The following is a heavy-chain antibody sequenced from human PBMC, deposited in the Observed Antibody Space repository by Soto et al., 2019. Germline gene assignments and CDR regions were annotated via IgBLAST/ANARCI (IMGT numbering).Heavy chain of an antibody. V-gene: IGHV3-15*01. CDR1: GFTFSNAW. CDR2: IKSKTDGGTT. D-gene: IGHD3-10*01. J-gene: IGHJ6*03. Sequence: TGGSLRLSCAASGFTFSNAWMSCVRQAPGKGLEWVGRIKSKTDGGTTDYAAPVKGRFTISRDDSKNTLYLPMNSLKTEDTAVYYCTTAPGSLLWDCYYPYYLAVWGQGTPVTVSS. CDR3: TTAPGSLLWDCYYPYYLAV.